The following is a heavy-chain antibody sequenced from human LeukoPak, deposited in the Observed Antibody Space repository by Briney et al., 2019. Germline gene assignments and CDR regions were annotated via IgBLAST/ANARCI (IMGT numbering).Heavy chain of an antibody. J-gene: IGHJ4*02. CDR2: FSYSGST. V-gene: IGHV4-39*01. CDR1: GGSISSSGYY. D-gene: IGHD6-19*01. CDR3: ARSISFHITGWYV. Sequence: PSETLSLTCTVSGGSISSSGYYWGWIRQPPGQGPEWIGGFSYSGSTYYNPSLKSRVTISVDTSKNRFSLKMSSVTAADTAVYYSARSISFHITGWYVWGQGTLVTVSS.